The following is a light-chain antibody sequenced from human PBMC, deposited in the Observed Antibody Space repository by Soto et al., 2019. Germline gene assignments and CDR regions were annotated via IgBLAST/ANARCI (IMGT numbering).Light chain of an antibody. Sequence: DIQMTQSPSSLSASVGDRVTIKCRASQTISNYLNWYQQKPGKAPKLLIYAASNLHIGVPSRFSGSGSGTDFTLTISSLQPEDFATYHCQQSYRAPYTLGQGTKLQSK. CDR3: QQSYRAPYT. V-gene: IGKV1-39*01. CDR2: AAS. CDR1: QTISNY. J-gene: IGKJ2*01.